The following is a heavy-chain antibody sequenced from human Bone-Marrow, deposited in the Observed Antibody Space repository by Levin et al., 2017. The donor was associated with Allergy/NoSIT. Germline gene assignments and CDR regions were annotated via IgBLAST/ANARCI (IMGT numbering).Heavy chain of an antibody. J-gene: IGHJ3*01. Sequence: GGSLRLSCAASGFTFSDYAMTWVRQAPRKGLEWVSVITGGGSNTYYGDSVKGRFTVSRDNSKSTLFLELNSLRAGDTALYYCAKKQGGTSGFSFDVWGQGTMVTVSS. D-gene: IGHD1-1*01. CDR3: AKKQGGTSGFSFDV. CDR2: ITGGGSNT. CDR1: GFTFSDYA. V-gene: IGHV3-23*01.